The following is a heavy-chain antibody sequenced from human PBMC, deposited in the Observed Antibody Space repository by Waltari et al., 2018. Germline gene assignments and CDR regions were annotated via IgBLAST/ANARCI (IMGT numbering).Heavy chain of an antibody. V-gene: IGHV1-2*02. CDR2: FNPNSGAT. J-gene: IGHJ6*03. Sequence: QAQLVQSGPEVKTPGASVKVSCQASGYPSTGSYIPWVRQAPGQGLQWVGYFNPNSGATKYAQNFQGRVTMTRDTSISAIYMHLTSLRSDDTAVYFCARATHYNWNYVASYFYYMDVWGTGTTITVSS. CDR3: ARATHYNWNYVASYFYYMDV. CDR1: GYPSTGSY. D-gene: IGHD1-7*01.